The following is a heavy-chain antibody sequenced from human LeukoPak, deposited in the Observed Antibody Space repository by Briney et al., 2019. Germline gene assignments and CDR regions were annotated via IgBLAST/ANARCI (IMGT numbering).Heavy chain of an antibody. D-gene: IGHD1/OR15-1a*01. CDR2: IYYGGRT. CDR3: ARSISGTRSKFDC. CDR1: GGSISSYY. J-gene: IGHJ5*01. V-gene: IGHV4-59*08. Sequence: SETLSLTCTVSGGSISSYYWSWLRQPPGKGLEWIGYIYYGGRTNYNPSLKSRATMSIDTAKNQFSLNLTSVTAADTAVYYCARSISGTRSKFDCWGQGTLVTVSS.